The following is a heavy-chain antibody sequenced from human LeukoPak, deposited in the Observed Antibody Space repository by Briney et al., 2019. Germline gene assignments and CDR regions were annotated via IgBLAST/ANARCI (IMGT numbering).Heavy chain of an antibody. J-gene: IGHJ4*02. CDR3: AKDGFMVATYYFDY. CDR2: ISYDGSYE. V-gene: IGHV3-30*07. D-gene: IGHD5-12*01. Sequence: GGSLRLSCAASGFTFSNYAMHWVRQAPGKGLEGVASISYDGSYEYYADSVKGRFTISRDNSKNTLYLQMNSLRAEDTAVYYCAKDGFMVATYYFDYWGQGTLVTVSS. CDR1: GFTFSNYA.